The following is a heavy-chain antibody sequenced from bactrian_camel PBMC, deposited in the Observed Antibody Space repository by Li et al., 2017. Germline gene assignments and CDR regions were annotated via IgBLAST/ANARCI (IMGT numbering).Heavy chain of an antibody. CDR3: ATGLVPYCSGAYCYTQYKY. D-gene: IGHD2*01. CDR2: IWSSST. V-gene: IGHV3-2*01. J-gene: IGHJ4*01. Sequence: VQLVESGGGSVQTGGSLRLSCAASGYTDSRYCMGWFRQGEGKEREAVAGIWSSSTYYDDSVKGRFTISQDYGKKTLNLQMNSLKPEDSAVYYCATGLVPYCSGAYCYTQYKYWGQGTQVTVS. CDR1: GYTDSRYC.